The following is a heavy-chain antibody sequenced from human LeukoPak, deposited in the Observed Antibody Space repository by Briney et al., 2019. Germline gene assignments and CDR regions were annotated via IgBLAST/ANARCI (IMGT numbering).Heavy chain of an antibody. CDR1: GFPFSSYW. CDR3: ANLPRYPITDY. Sequence: GGSLRLSCVASGFPFSSYWMTWVRQAPGKGLEWVANIKQDGSKKSYVDSVKGRFTISRDNAKNSLYLQMISLRAEDTAVYYCANLPRYPITDYWGQGTLVTVSS. J-gene: IGHJ4*02. V-gene: IGHV3-7*03. CDR2: IKQDGSKK. D-gene: IGHD1-14*01.